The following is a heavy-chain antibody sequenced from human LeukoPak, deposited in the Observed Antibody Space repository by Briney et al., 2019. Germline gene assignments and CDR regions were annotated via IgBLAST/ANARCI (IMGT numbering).Heavy chain of an antibody. V-gene: IGHV4-39*01. Sequence: SETLSLTCTVSGGSISSSIYYWAWIRQPPGKGLEWIGSIYYSGNTYHSPSLKSRVAISVDTSKNQFSLTVNSVTAADTAVYFCARPYSSGWYPFEYWGQGTLVTVSS. D-gene: IGHD6-19*01. CDR3: ARPYSSGWYPFEY. CDR2: IYYSGNT. CDR1: GGSISSSIYY. J-gene: IGHJ4*02.